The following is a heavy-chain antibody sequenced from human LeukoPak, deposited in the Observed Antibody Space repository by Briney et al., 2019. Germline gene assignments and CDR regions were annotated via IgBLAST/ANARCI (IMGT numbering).Heavy chain of an antibody. D-gene: IGHD3-16*01. Sequence: GGSLRLSCAASGFTFSSYAMHWVRQAPGKGLEWVTFISYDGSNKNYADSVKGRFTISRDNFKNTLYLQMNSLRAEDTAVYSCARRGAASDAFDIWGEGRMVTVSS. CDR1: GFTFSSYA. CDR3: ARRGAASDAFDI. CDR2: ISYDGSNK. J-gene: IGHJ3*02. V-gene: IGHV3-30*04.